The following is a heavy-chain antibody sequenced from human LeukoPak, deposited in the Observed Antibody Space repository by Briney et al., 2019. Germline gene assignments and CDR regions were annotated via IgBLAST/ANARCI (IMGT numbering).Heavy chain of an antibody. CDR1: GGSISSYY. CDR3: AKHDRKDSGLYHADY. D-gene: IGHD3-10*01. V-gene: IGHV4-59*08. J-gene: IGHJ4*02. CDR2: IYYTGIT. Sequence: SETLSLTCTVSGGSISSYYWSWVRQPPGEALEWIGYIYYTGITHYNPSLESRVTISVDTSKNQFSLKLRSLTAADTAVYYCAKHDRKDSGLYHADYWGQGTLDTVSS.